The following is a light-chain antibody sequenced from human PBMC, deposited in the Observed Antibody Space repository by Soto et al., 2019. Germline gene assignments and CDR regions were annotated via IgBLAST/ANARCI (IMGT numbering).Light chain of an antibody. CDR2: DVN. CDR3: CSYAHTSRV. J-gene: IGLJ3*02. CDR1: SGDIGAYNY. Sequence: QSAPTQPRSVSGSPGQSVTFSCTGTSGDIGAYNYVSWYQFHPGKAPKMIIYDVNKRPSGVPDRFSGSKSGNTASLTISWLLAEDEADYYCCSYAHTSRVFGGGTKLTVL. V-gene: IGLV2-11*01.